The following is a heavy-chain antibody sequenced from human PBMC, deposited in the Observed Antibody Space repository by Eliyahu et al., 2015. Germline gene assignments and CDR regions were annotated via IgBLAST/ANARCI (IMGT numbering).Heavy chain of an antibody. CDR1: GFTFSSYG. CDR2: IXYDGSNK. Sequence: QXQLVXSGGGVVQPGRSLRLSXXXSGFTFSSYGMHWVRQAPGKGLEWVAVIXYDGSNKYYADSVKGRFTISRDNSKNTLYLQMNSLRAEDTAVYYCARGQYFDYWGQGTLVTVSS. CDR3: ARGQYFDY. V-gene: IGHV3-33*01. J-gene: IGHJ4*02.